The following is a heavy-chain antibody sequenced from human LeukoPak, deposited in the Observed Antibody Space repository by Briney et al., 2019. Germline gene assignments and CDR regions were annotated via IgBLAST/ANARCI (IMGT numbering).Heavy chain of an antibody. D-gene: IGHD4-17*01. V-gene: IGHV2-5*08. CDR1: GGSISGSY. J-gene: IGHJ4*02. CDR3: AHRPFYYGDYDEL. Sequence: TLSLTCTVSGGSISGSYWSWIRQPPGKALEWLALIYWDDDKRYSPSLKSRLTITKDTSKNQVVLTMTNMDPVDTATYYCAHRPFYYGDYDELWGQGTLVTVSS. CDR2: IYWDDDK.